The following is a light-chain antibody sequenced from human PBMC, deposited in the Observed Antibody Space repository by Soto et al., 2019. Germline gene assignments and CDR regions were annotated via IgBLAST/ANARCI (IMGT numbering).Light chain of an antibody. J-gene: IGLJ2*01. CDR3: SSYAGNNNLV. CDR1: SSDVGGYNY. CDR2: EVS. Sequence: QSALTQPPSASGSPGQSVTISCTGTSSDVGGYNYVSWYQQHPGKAPKLMIYEVSERPSRVPDRFSGSKSGSTASLTVSGLQAEDEADYYCSSYAGNNNLVFGGGTKLTVL. V-gene: IGLV2-8*01.